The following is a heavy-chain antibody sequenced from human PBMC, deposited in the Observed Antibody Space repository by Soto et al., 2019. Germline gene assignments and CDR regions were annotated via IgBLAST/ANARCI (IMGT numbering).Heavy chain of an antibody. CDR2: IYYSGST. J-gene: IGHJ3*02. CDR1: GGSISSYY. CDR3: ARRTNRNAFDI. V-gene: IGHV4-59*08. Sequence: SETLSLTSTVYGGSISSYYWSWIRQPPGKGLEWIGYIYYSGSTNYNPSLKSRVTISVDTSKNQFSLKLSSVTAADTAVYYCARRTNRNAFDIWGQGTMVTVSS.